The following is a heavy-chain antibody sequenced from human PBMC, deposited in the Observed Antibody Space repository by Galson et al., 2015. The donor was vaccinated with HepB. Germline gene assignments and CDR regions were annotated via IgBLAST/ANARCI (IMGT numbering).Heavy chain of an antibody. CDR2: MNPNSGNT. J-gene: IGHJ6*03. Sequence: SVKVSCKASGYTFTSYDINWVRQATGQGLEWMGWMNPNSGNTGYAQKFQGRVTMTRNTSISTAYMELSSLRSEDTAVYYCARGGGITGPWTYYYYYYMDVWGKGTTVTVSS. CDR3: ARGGGITGPWTYYYYYYMDV. V-gene: IGHV1-8*01. CDR1: GYTFTSYD. D-gene: IGHD1-20*01.